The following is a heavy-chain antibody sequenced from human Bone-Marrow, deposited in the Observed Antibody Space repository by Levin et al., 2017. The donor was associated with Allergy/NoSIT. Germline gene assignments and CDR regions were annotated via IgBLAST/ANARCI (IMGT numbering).Heavy chain of an antibody. J-gene: IGHJ4*02. Sequence: PSETLSLTCTVSSGSITTYYWSWIRQPPGKGLEWIGYSYYSGSPSYNPSLKSRVTISVDPSKNQFSLKLNSVTAADTAVYYCARKGYYDSSFPDWGQGTLVTVSS. CDR3: ARKGYYDSSFPD. D-gene: IGHD3-22*01. CDR1: SGSITTYY. V-gene: IGHV4-59*01. CDR2: SYYSGSP.